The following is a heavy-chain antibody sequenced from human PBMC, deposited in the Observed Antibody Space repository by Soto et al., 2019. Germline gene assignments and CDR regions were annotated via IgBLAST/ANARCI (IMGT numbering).Heavy chain of an antibody. V-gene: IGHV2-5*02. CDR3: AHTLLYYDILTGDFSNVNWFAP. D-gene: IGHD3-9*01. CDR1: GFSLSTSGVG. Sequence: QITLKESGPALVKPTQTLTLTCTFSGFSLSTSGVGVGWIRQPPGKALEWLARIYWDAAKRYSPSLKSRLTITKDTSKNQVVLTMTNMDPVDTATYYCAHTLLYYDILTGDFSNVNWFAPWGQGTLVTVSS. CDR2: IYWDAAK. J-gene: IGHJ5*02.